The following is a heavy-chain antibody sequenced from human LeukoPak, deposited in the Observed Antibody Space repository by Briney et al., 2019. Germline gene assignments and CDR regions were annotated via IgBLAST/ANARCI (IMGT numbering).Heavy chain of an antibody. V-gene: IGHV3-23*01. Sequence: GGSLRLSCAASGFTFSNYAMSWVRQAPGKGLEWVPGISGSGGSTYYAASVKGRFTISRDNSKNTLYLQMNSLTDEDTAVYYCAKKWGVVTTPLDYFDYWGQGTLVTVSS. CDR2: ISGSGGST. CDR1: GFTFSNYA. D-gene: IGHD4-23*01. J-gene: IGHJ4*02. CDR3: AKKWGVVTTPLDYFDY.